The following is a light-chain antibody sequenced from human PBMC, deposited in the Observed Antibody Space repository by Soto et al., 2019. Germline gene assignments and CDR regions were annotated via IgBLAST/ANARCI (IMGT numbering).Light chain of an antibody. V-gene: IGKV3-15*01. J-gene: IGKJ2*01. CDR1: QNVNNN. Sequence: EIVMTQSPATLSVSPGERATLSCRASQNVNNNLAWYQQKPGQAPRLRIYGASTRATGIPARFSGSGSGTEFTLTISSLQSEDFAVYYCQQYNNWLSFGQGTKLEIK. CDR3: QQYNNWLS. CDR2: GAS.